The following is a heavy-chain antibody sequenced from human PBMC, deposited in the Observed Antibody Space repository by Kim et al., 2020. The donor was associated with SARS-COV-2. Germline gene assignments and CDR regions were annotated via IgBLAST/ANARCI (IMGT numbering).Heavy chain of an antibody. CDR1: GFTFSSYA. V-gene: IGHV3-23*01. CDR2: ISGSGGST. D-gene: IGHD3-22*01. Sequence: GGSLRLSCAASGFTFSSYAMSWVRQAPGKGLEWVSAISGSGGSTYYADSVKGRFTISRDNSKNTLYLQMNSLRAEDTAVYYCAKDVYYDSSGKSLVWGQGTLVTVSS. J-gene: IGHJ4*02. CDR3: AKDVYYDSSGKSLV.